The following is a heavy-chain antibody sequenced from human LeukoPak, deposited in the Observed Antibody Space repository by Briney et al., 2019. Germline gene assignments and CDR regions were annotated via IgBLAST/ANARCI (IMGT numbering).Heavy chain of an antibody. Sequence: GGSLRLSCAASGFTFSSYSMNWVRQAPGEGLGWVSYISSSSSTIYYADSVKGRFTISRDNAKNSLYLQMNSLRAEDTAVYYCASSLYCSSTSCSRLYMDVWGKGTTVTVSS. D-gene: IGHD2-2*01. CDR1: GFTFSSYS. CDR2: ISSSSSTI. CDR3: ASSLYCSSTSCSRLYMDV. J-gene: IGHJ6*03. V-gene: IGHV3-48*01.